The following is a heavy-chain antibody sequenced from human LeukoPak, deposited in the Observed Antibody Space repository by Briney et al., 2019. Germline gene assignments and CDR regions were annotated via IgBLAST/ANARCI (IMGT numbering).Heavy chain of an antibody. V-gene: IGHV3-11*04. CDR1: GFTFSDYY. CDR2: ISSSGTTI. D-gene: IGHD1-26*01. J-gene: IGHJ6*03. Sequence: GGSLRLSCVASGFTFSDYYMSWIRQAPGKGLEWVSYISSSGTTIYYADSVKGRFTISRDNAKNSLYLQMNSLRAEDTAVYYCAKDKAVGGSYLEENYYYYMDVWGKGTTVTISS. CDR3: AKDKAVGGSYLEENYYYYMDV.